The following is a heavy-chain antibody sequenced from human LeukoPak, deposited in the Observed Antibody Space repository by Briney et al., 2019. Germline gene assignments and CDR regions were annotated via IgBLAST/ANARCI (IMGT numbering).Heavy chain of an antibody. Sequence: PSQTLSLTCTVSGVSISSGDYYWRWIRQPPGKGLEWIGYIYYSGSTYYNPSLKSRVTISVDTSKNQFSLKLSSVTAADTAVYYCARVLRAYSSSWYYYWYFDLWGRGTLVTVSS. J-gene: IGHJ2*01. CDR3: ARVLRAYSSSWYYYWYFDL. CDR1: GVSISSGDYY. D-gene: IGHD6-13*01. V-gene: IGHV4-30-4*01. CDR2: IYYSGST.